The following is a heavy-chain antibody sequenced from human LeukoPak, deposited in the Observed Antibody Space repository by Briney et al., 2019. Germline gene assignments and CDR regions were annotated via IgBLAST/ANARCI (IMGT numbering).Heavy chain of an antibody. Sequence: GGSLRLSCVISGFTFSTYAMSWVRQAPGKGLEWVSAVRGSGSDTYYADSVKGRFTISRDNSKNTLYLQMNSLRAEDTAIYYCARTSRRNSAYDSPFDSWGQGTLVTVSS. D-gene: IGHD5-12*01. CDR2: VRGSGSDT. CDR3: ARTSRRNSAYDSPFDS. V-gene: IGHV3-23*01. J-gene: IGHJ4*02. CDR1: GFTFSTYA.